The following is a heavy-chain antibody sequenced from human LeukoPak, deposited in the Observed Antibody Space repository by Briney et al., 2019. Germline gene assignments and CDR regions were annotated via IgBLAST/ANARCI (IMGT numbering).Heavy chain of an antibody. V-gene: IGHV3-11*04. CDR2: ISSSGSTI. CDR3: AREPERSTGLYSDAFDM. D-gene: IGHD6-19*01. J-gene: IGHJ3*02. Sequence: GGSLRLSCAASGFTFSDYYMSWIRQAPGKGLEWVSYISSSGSTIYYADSVKGRFTISRDNAKNSLFLQMNSLRVDDTADYYCAREPERSTGLYSDAFDMWGQGTMVTVSS. CDR1: GFTFSDYY.